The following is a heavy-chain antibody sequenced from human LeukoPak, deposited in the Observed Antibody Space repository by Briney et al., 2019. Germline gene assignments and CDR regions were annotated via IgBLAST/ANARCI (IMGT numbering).Heavy chain of an antibody. CDR1: GGSISSYY. Sequence: SETLSLTYTVSGGSISSYYWSWIRQPAGKGLEWIGRIYSTGSTNYNPSLKSRVTMSVDTSKDQFSLRLRSVTAADTAVYYCARQISSAGTAGFDFWGQGALVTVSS. CDR3: ARQISSAGTAGFDF. J-gene: IGHJ4*02. V-gene: IGHV4-4*07. D-gene: IGHD6-13*01. CDR2: IYSTGST.